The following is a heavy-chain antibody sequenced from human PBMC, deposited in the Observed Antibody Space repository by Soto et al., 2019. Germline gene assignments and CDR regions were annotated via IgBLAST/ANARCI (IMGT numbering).Heavy chain of an antibody. CDR1: GFTFSSYW. J-gene: IGHJ4*02. V-gene: IGHV3-48*02. CDR2: ISSSSSTI. Sequence: PGRSLTLSSAASGFTFSSYWMNWVRQAPGKGLEWVSYISSSSSTIYYADSVKGRFTISRDNAKNSLYLQMNSLRDEDTAVYYCARDPGYSYGPADYWGKGTLVTVAS. CDR3: ARDPGYSYGPADY. D-gene: IGHD5-18*01.